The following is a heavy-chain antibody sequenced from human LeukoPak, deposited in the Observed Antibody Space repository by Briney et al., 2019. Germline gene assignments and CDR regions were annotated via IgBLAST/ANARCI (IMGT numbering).Heavy chain of an antibody. V-gene: IGHV3-11*06. D-gene: IGHD6-19*01. J-gene: IGHJ4*02. CDR3: ASGAVAGNFDY. CDR1: GFTFSDYY. Sequence: GGSLRLSCAASGFTFSDYYMSWIRQAPGKGLEWVSYISSSSSYTNYADSEKGRFTISRDNAKNSLYLQMNSLRAEDTAVYYCASGAVAGNFDYWGQGTLVTVSS. CDR2: ISSSSSYT.